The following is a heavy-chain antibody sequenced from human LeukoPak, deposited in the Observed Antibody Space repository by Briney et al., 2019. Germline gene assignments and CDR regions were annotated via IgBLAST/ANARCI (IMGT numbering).Heavy chain of an antibody. J-gene: IGHJ4*02. Sequence: SETLSLTCTVSGGSISSSSYYWSWIRQPPGKGLEWIGEINHSGSTNYNPSLKSRVTISVDTSKNQFSLKLSSVTAADTAVYYCARMSGGDRTFDYWGQGTLVTVSS. CDR1: GGSISSSSYY. V-gene: IGHV4-39*07. CDR2: INHSGST. CDR3: ARMSGGDRTFDY. D-gene: IGHD2-21*02.